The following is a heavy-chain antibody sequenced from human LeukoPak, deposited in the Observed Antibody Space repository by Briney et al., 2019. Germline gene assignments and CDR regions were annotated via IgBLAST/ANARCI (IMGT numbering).Heavy chain of an antibody. D-gene: IGHD6-19*01. J-gene: IGHJ4*02. Sequence: SETLSLTCTVSGVSISTEYYSWIRQPPGKALEWIGYIYYSGSTNYNPSLKSRVTISVDTSKNQFSLKLSSVTAADTAVYYCASSIAVAGSLDYWGQGTLVTVSS. CDR3: ASSIAVAGSLDY. CDR1: GVSISTEY. CDR2: IYYSGST. V-gene: IGHV4-59*01.